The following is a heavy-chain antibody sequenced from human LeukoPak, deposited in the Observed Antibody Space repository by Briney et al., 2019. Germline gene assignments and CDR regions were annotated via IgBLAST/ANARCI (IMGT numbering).Heavy chain of an antibody. CDR2: IYIDGST. D-gene: IGHD7-27*01. CDR3: ARVTGGHLFDY. V-gene: IGHV3-53*01. CDR1: GFTVSNNY. J-gene: IGHJ4*02. Sequence: PGGSLRLSCAASGFTVSNNYMSWVRQAPGKGLEWASVIYIDGSTSYADSVKGRFTISRDNSKNTLYLQMNSLRAEDTAVYYCARVTGGHLFDYWGQGTLVTVSS.